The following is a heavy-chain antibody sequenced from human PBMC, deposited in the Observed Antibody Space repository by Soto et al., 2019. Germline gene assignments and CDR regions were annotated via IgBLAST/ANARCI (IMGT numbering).Heavy chain of an antibody. V-gene: IGHV3-15*05. J-gene: IGHJ4*02. Sequence: EVRLEESGGGLVKPGGSLRLSCVASELNLTNAWMSWVRQAPGKGLEWVGRIKSKTEGGTPDYAAPVKGRFTLSRDDSNNTLYLQMHSLMTEDTAVHYCTNLIRGFRYSPYWGQGTLVTVSS. D-gene: IGHD5-18*01. CDR1: ELNLTNAW. CDR2: IKSKTEGGTP. CDR3: TNLIRGFRYSPY.